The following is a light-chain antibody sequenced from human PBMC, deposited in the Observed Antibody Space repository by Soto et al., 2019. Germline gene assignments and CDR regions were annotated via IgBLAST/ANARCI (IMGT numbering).Light chain of an antibody. J-gene: IGLJ3*02. CDR1: TGAVTIGHY. V-gene: IGLV7-46*01. CDR3: LIPSGGARV. CDR2: DTN. Sequence: QAVVTQEPSLTVSPGGTVSLTCGSNTGAVTIGHYPYWFQQKPGQAPRTLVYDTNNRHSWTPARFSGSLLGGKAALTLSGAQPEDEADYYCLIPSGGARVFGGGTKVTVL.